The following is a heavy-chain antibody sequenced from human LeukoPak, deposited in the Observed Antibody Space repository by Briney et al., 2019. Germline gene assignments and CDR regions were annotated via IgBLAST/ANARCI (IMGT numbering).Heavy chain of an antibody. CDR3: ARDLNGDLSLDS. J-gene: IGHJ4*02. CDR1: GDSVSSKNSA. Sequence: SQTLSPTCAISGDSVSSKNSAWNWIRQSPSRGLEWLGRTYYRSKWSKDYAVSVRSRITINPDTSKNQFSLQLNSVTPEDTAVYYCARDLNGDLSLDSWGQGTLVTVSS. D-gene: IGHD4-17*01. V-gene: IGHV6-1*01. CDR2: TYYRSKWSK.